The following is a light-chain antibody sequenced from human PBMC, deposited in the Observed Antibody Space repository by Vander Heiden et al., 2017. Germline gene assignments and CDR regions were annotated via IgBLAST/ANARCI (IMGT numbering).Light chain of an antibody. CDR2: EVR. Sequence: PLTQPPSASRSPGQSVTISCTRPSSHVARSNSVSSYQQHPGKAPKLISYEVRKRPSGVPDRVSGSKSGNTGSLTVAGLQAEDEADYYCSSYAGSNNLVFGTGTKVTVL. CDR3: SSYAGSNNLV. CDR1: SSHVARSNS. V-gene: IGLV2-8*01. J-gene: IGLJ1*01.